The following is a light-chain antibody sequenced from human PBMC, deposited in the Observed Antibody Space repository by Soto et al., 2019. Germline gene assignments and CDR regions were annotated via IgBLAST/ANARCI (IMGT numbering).Light chain of an antibody. J-gene: IGKJ4*01. Sequence: EIVLTQSPGTLSLSPGERATLSCRASQTISGTYLAWYQQKPGQAPRLLIYSSSSRAAGVSDRFSGSGSGTDFTLTISRLEPEDFAVYYCQQYGSSPPLTFGGGTKVDIK. V-gene: IGKV3-20*01. CDR2: SSS. CDR3: QQYGSSPPLT. CDR1: QTISGTY.